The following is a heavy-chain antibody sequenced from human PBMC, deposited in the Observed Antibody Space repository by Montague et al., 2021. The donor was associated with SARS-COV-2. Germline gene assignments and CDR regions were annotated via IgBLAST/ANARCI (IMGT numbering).Heavy chain of an antibody. CDR3: ARRIHGTYCFDY. J-gene: IGHJ4*02. Sequence: QSGAEVKKPGESLKISCKGSGYRFSSYWIGWVRQMSGKVLEWTGIIYPGDSDTRYSPSFQGQVTISADKSITTAYLQWSSLKASDTAMYYCARRIHGTYCFDYWGQGTLVTVSS. CDR2: IYPGDSDT. D-gene: IGHD1-14*01. CDR1: GYRFSSYW. V-gene: IGHV5-51*01.